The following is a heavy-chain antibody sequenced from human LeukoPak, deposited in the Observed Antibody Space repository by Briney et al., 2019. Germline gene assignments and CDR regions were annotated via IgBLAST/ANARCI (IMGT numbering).Heavy chain of an antibody. CDR2: IYASGST. D-gene: IGHD3-10*01. J-gene: IGHJ4*02. Sequence: PSETLSLTCTVSGGSISNYYWSWIRQPAGMGLEWIGRIYASGSTNYNPSLKNRVTMSVDTSNNQFSLNLSSVTAADTAVYYCARTSARGAQFDYWGQGTLVTVSS. CDR1: GGSISNYY. V-gene: IGHV4-4*07. CDR3: ARTSARGAQFDY.